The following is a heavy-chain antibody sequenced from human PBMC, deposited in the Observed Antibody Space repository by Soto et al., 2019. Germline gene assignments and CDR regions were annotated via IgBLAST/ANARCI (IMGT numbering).Heavy chain of an antibody. CDR3: VRDIR. CDR2: INSDGTTT. V-gene: IGHV3-74*01. CDR1: GFPFNNFW. J-gene: IGHJ4*02. Sequence: PGGSLSLSCAASGFPFNNFWMYWVRQTPEKGLVWVSGINSDGTTTIYADSVKGRFTTSRDNAKNTLYLQMNSLTVEDTAIYYCVRDIRWGQGTLVTVSS.